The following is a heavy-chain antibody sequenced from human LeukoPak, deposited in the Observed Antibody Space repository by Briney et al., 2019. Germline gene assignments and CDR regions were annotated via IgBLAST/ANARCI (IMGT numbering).Heavy chain of an antibody. V-gene: IGHV3-9*03. J-gene: IGHJ5*02. Sequence: PGGSLRLSCAASGFTFDDYAMHWVRQAPGKGLEWVSGISWNSGSIGYADSVKGRFTISRDNAKNSLYPQMNSLRAEDMALYYCAKADSSSWYRGGFDPWGQGTLVTVSS. CDR2: ISWNSGSI. D-gene: IGHD6-13*01. CDR1: GFTFDDYA. CDR3: AKADSSSWYRGGFDP.